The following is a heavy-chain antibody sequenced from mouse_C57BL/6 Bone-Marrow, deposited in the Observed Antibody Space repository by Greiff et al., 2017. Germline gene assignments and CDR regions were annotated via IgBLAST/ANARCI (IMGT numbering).Heavy chain of an antibody. J-gene: IGHJ3*01. Sequence: QVQLQQPGAELVKPGASVKLSCKASGYTFTSYWMQWVKQRPGQGLEWIGEIDPSASYTNYNQKFKGKATVTVDTSSSTAYMQLSSLTSEDSAVYYCAREVATPGAFAYWGQGTLVTVSA. CDR1: GYTFTSYW. V-gene: IGHV1-50*01. CDR3: AREVATPGAFAY. CDR2: IDPSASYT. D-gene: IGHD1-1*01.